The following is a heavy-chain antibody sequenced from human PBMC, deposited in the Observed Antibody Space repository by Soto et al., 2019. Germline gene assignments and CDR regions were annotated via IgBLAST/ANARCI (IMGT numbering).Heavy chain of an antibody. D-gene: IGHD2-2*01. Sequence: TLSLTCTVPGAALHIVCYFWACIRQNQGTGREWICYIDYTLITYYNTSLGSRVKISVETSKNLFSLEMTSVPGSDTAVYYCAIDGSSTATWLDPWGQGLLVT. J-gene: IGHJ5*02. CDR2: IDYTLIT. CDR3: AIDGSSTATWLDP. V-gene: IGHV4-31*03. CDR1: GAALHIVCYF.